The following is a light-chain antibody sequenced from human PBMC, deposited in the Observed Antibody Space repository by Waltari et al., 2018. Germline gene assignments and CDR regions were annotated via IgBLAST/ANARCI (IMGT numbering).Light chain of an antibody. CDR3: QAWDSSTAWV. CDR1: KLGDKY. V-gene: IGLV3-1*01. Sequence: SYELTQPPSVSVSPGKTATIPCSGDKLGDKYACWYQQKPGQSPVLVIYQNSKRPSGIPERFSGSNSGNTATLTISGAQAMDEADYYCQAWDSSTAWVFGTGTKVTVL. J-gene: IGLJ1*01. CDR2: QNS.